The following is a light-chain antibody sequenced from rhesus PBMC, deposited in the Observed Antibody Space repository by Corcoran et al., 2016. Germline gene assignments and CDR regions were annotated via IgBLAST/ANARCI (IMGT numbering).Light chain of an antibody. CDR3: QKYSSSPPT. J-gene: IGKJ4*01. V-gene: IGKV3-53*01. CDR2: GAS. Sequence: QVILTQSPATMSLSPGERATLSCRVSLRVGSSLAWYQQKPGQAPRLLIYGASSRAPGIPDRFSGSGSGTEFTLTISSLEPEDFAVYYCQKYSSSPPTFGEGTKVDIK. CDR1: LRVGSS.